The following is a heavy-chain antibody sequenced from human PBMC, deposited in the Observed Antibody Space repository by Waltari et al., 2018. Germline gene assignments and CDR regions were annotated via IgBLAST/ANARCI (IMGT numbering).Heavy chain of an antibody. Sequence: QVHLEESGPRLVKPSGTLSLTCAVSGVSISASNWWTWVRQPPGKGLEYIGEVFYSGRPQYNPSLKNRVTISVDKSRNNFSLQLTSVTAADTAVYFCANINRAVLGAYNYWGQGILVSVSS. D-gene: IGHD2-21*01. CDR3: ANINRAVLGAYNY. CDR2: VFYSGRP. CDR1: GVSISASNW. V-gene: IGHV4-4*02. J-gene: IGHJ4*02.